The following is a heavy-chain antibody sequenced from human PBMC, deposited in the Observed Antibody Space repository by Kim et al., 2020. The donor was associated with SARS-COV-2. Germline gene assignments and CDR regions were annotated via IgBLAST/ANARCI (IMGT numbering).Heavy chain of an antibody. V-gene: IGHV4-39*01. Sequence: YYNPSLKSRVTISVDTSKNQFSLKLSSVTAADTAVYYCARHFHSTPHFDYWGQGTLVTVSS. D-gene: IGHD2-21*01. CDR3: ARHFHSTPHFDY. J-gene: IGHJ4*02.